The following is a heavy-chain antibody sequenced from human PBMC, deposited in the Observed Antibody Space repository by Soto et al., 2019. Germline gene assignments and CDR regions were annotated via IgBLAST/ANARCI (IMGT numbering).Heavy chain of an antibody. Sequence: PGGSLRLSCAASGFTFSDAWMSWVRQAPGAGLEWVGLIKGKTEGGTIDYAAPVKARFTISRDASKNTLYLQMNSLRAEDTAVYYCARGVERITNPSLWSSLNNFGHWGQGSLVTVSS. J-gene: IGHJ4*02. CDR1: GFTFSDAW. CDR2: IKGKTEGGTI. CDR3: ARGVERITNPSLWSSLNNFGH. D-gene: IGHD1-1*01. V-gene: IGHV3-15*05.